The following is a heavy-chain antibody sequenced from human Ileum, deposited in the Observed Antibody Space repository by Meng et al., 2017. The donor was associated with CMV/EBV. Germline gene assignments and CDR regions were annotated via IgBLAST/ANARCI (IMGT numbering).Heavy chain of an antibody. CDR2: ISGSGSGT. V-gene: IGHV3-23*01. D-gene: IGHD1-7*01. CDR1: GLTFSNYA. Sequence: GGSLRLSCVTSGLTFSNYAMSWVRQGPGKGLEWVSTISGSGSGTYYADSVQGRFTISRDNSKNTLYLQMNSLRAEDTAIYCGAKAQKSRVTGTNGEDVWGQGTTVTVSS. CDR3: AKAQKSRVTGTNGEDV. J-gene: IGHJ6*02.